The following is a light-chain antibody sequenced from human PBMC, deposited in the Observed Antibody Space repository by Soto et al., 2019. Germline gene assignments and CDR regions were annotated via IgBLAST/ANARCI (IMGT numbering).Light chain of an antibody. J-gene: IGLJ3*02. CDR1: SGHKKYA. CDR3: QTWGTGFRV. Sequence: QLVLTQSPSASASLGASVKLTCTLSSGHKKYAIAWHQQQPQKGPRYLMNVNSDGSHSKGDGIPDRFSGSSSGTERYLIISSIQSEDEAAYYCQTWGTGFRVFGGGTKLTVL. CDR2: VNSDGSH. V-gene: IGLV4-69*01.